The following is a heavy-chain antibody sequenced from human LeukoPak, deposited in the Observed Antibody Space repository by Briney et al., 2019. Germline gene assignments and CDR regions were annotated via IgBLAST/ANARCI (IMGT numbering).Heavy chain of an antibody. Sequence: AGGSLRLSCAASGFSLSNYWMHWVRQAPGKGLVWVSRILSDGTTTGYADSVEGRFTISRDTAKNTLYLQMNSLRVDDTAIYYCAREVAGGYCSSTTCYADDHWGQGTLVTVSS. V-gene: IGHV3-74*01. CDR3: AREVAGGYCSSTTCYADDH. CDR2: ILSDGTTT. CDR1: GFSLSNYW. D-gene: IGHD2-2*01. J-gene: IGHJ4*02.